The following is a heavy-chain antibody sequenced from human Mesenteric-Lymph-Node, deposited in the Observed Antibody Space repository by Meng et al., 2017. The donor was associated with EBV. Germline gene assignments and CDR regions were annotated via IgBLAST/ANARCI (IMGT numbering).Heavy chain of an antibody. CDR3: ARQGYCRTTTCSTWFDP. D-gene: IGHD2-2*01. CDR1: CGSFSGYS. V-gene: IGHV4-34*01. J-gene: IGHJ5*02. CDR2: IHHSETA. Sequence: QGQLKQWGEGLLKPSWTLSLTWVIYCGSFSGYSWNWIRQAPGKGLEWIGKIHHSETADYNPSLEDRVIISADTSKNQFSLKLTSVTAADTAVYYCARQGYCRTTTCSTWFDPWGQGTLVTVSS.